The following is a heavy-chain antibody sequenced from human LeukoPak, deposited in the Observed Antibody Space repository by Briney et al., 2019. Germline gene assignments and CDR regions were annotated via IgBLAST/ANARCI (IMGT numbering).Heavy chain of an antibody. CDR2: INPNSGGT. CDR1: GYTFTGYY. D-gene: IGHD1-26*01. J-gene: IGHJ6*02. V-gene: IGHV1-2*02. Sequence: ASVKVSCKASGYTFTGYYMHWVRQAPGQGLEWMGWINPNSGGTNYAQKFQGRVTMTRDTSISTAYMELSRLRSDDTAVYYYARYLEATHYYYGMDVWGQGTTVTVSS. CDR3: ARYLEATHYYYGMDV.